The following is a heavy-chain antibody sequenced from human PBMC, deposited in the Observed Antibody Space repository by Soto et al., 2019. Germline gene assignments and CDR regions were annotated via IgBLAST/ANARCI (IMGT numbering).Heavy chain of an antibody. Sequence: PGGSLRLSCAASGFTFSSYAMYWVRQAPGKGLEWVSVISGSGGDTYYADSVKGRFTISRDNSKNTLYLQMNSLRAEDTAVYYCAKTPANILVTTQFDYWGQGILVTVS. D-gene: IGHD1-1*01. V-gene: IGHV3-23*01. CDR2: ISGSGGDT. J-gene: IGHJ4*02. CDR3: AKTPANILVTTQFDY. CDR1: GFTFSSYA.